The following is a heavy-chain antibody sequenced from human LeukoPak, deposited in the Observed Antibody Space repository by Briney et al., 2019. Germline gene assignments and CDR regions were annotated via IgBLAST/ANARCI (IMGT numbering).Heavy chain of an antibody. Sequence: GESLKISCKGSGYSFTSYWIGWVRQMPGKGLEWMGIIYPGDSDTRYSPSFQGQVTISADKSISTAYLQWSSLKASDTAMYYCARSRSGYSYGIKGVNWFDPWGQGTLVTVSS. CDR3: ARSRSGYSYGIKGVNWFDP. V-gene: IGHV5-51*01. CDR2: IYPGDSDT. D-gene: IGHD5-18*01. CDR1: GYSFTSYW. J-gene: IGHJ5*02.